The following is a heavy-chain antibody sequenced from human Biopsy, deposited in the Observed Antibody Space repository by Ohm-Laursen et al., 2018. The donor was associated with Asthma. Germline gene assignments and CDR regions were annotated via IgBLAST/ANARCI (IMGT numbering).Heavy chain of an antibody. D-gene: IGHD1-26*01. CDR2: INHSGST. Sequence: GTLSLTCTVSGGSISSGGYYWSWIRQPPGKGLEWIAEINHSGSTNYNPSLKSRVTMSVDTSKNQLFLNLSSVTAADTAVYYCARHSGNYYAQLNYWGQGTLVTVSS. J-gene: IGHJ4*02. CDR1: GGSISSGGYY. V-gene: IGHV4-39*01. CDR3: ARHSGNYYAQLNY.